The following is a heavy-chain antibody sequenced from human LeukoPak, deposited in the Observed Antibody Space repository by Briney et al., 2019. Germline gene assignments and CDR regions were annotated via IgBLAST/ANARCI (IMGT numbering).Heavy chain of an antibody. V-gene: IGHV3-48*01. CDR1: AFTFSSYS. J-gene: IGHJ4*02. Sequence: GGSLRLSCAASAFTFSSYSMNWVRQAPGKGLEWVSYISTSSSTIYYADSVKGRFTISRDNAKNSLYLQMNSLRAEDTAVYYCARGSSSSWYVHYFDYWGQGTLVTVSS. D-gene: IGHD6-13*01. CDR2: ISTSSSTI. CDR3: ARGSSSSWYVHYFDY.